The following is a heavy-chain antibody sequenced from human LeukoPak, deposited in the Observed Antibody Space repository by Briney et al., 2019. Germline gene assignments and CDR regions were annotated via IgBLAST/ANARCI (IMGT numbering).Heavy chain of an antibody. CDR2: ISYDGSNK. CDR3: ARDRITIPDY. CDR1: GFTFSSYA. V-gene: IGHV3-30-3*01. Sequence: HPGGSLRLSCAASGFTFSSYAMHWVRQAPGKGLEWVAVISYDGSNKYYADSVKGRFTISRDNSRNTLCLQMNSLRAEDTAVYYCARDRITIPDYWGQGTLVTVSS. D-gene: IGHD3-3*01. J-gene: IGHJ4*02.